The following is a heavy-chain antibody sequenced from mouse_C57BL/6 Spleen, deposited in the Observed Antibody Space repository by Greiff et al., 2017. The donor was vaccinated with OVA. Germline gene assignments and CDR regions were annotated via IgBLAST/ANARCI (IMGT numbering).Heavy chain of an antibody. D-gene: IGHD2-3*01. CDR3: ARWGGYYHYFDY. Sequence: VKLVESGAELVKPGASVKISCKASGYAFSSYWMNWVKQRPGKGLEWIGQIYPGDGDTNYNGKFKGKATLTADKSSSTAYMQLSSLTSEDSAVYFCARWGGYYHYFDYWGQGTTLTVSS. J-gene: IGHJ2*01. V-gene: IGHV1-80*01. CDR2: IYPGDGDT. CDR1: GYAFSSYW.